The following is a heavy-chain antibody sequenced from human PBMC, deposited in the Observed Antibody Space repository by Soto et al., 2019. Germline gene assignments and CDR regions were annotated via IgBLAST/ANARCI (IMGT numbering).Heavy chain of an antibody. CDR3: AKDRNPYGPGWYFDY. J-gene: IGHJ4*02. CDR2: ISYDGSNK. Sequence: WSLRLSCAASGFTFSSYGMHWVRQAPGKGLEWVAVISYDGSNKYYADSVKGRFTISRDNSKNTLYLQMNSLRAEDTAVYYCAKDRNPYGPGWYFDYWGQGTLVTVSS. V-gene: IGHV3-30*18. CDR1: GFTFSSYG. D-gene: IGHD4-17*01.